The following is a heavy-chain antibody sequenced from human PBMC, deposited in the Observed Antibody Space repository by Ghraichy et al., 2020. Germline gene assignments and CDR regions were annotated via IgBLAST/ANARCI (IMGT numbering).Heavy chain of an antibody. J-gene: IGHJ6*02. CDR3: ARGEDISSPDYYYYGMDV. CDR1: GYTFTGYY. D-gene: IGHD3-3*02. Sequence: ASVKVSCKASGYTFTGYYMHWVRQAPGQGLEWMXWINPNSGGTNYAQKFQGWVTMTRDTSISTAYMELSRLRSDDTAVYYCARGEDISSPDYYYYGMDVWGQGTTVTVSS. CDR2: INPNSGGT. V-gene: IGHV1-2*04.